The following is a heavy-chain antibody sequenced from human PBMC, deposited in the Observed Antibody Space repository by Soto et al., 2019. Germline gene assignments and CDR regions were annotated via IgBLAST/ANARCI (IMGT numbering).Heavy chain of an antibody. V-gene: IGHV5-51*01. CDR3: ARRPYCSGASCYWFDP. CDR2: IYPGDSDT. J-gene: IGHJ5*02. Sequence: GESLKISCKGSGYSFTSYWIGWVRQMPGKGLEWMGIIYPGDSDTRYSPSFQGQVTISADKSISTAYLQWSSLEASDTAMYYCARRPYCSGASCYWFDPWGQGTLVTVSS. CDR1: GYSFTSYW. D-gene: IGHD2-15*01.